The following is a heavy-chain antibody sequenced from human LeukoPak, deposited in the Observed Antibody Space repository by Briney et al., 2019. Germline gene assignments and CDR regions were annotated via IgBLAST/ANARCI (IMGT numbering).Heavy chain of an antibody. V-gene: IGHV4-59*01. CDR2: IYYSGST. D-gene: IGHD4-23*01. CDR3: ASQYFSGNSVTFDY. Sequence: PSETLSLTCTVSGGSISSYYWSWIRQPPGKGLEWIGYIYYSGSTNYNPSLKSRVTISVDTSKNQFSLKLSSVTAADTAVYYCASQYFSGNSVTFDYWGQGTLVTVSS. CDR1: GGSISSYY. J-gene: IGHJ4*02.